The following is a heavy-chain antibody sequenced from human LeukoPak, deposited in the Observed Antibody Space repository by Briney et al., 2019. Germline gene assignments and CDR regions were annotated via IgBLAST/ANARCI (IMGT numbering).Heavy chain of an antibody. CDR3: ARDVAVSDYYGSGSYRIWYYYYYMDV. J-gene: IGHJ6*03. D-gene: IGHD3-10*01. Sequence: GGSLRLSCAAAGFTFSSYWMSWVRQAPGKGLEWVANIKQDGSAKYYVDSVKGRFTISRDNAKNSLYLQMNSLRAEDTAVYYCARDVAVSDYYGSGSYRIWYYYYYMDVWGKGTTVTVSS. V-gene: IGHV3-7*01. CDR1: GFTFSSYW. CDR2: IKQDGSAK.